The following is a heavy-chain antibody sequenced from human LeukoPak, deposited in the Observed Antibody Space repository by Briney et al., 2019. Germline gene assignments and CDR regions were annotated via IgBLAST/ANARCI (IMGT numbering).Heavy chain of an antibody. CDR3: VRVRTTVTASDWFDP. D-gene: IGHD4-17*01. J-gene: IGHJ5*02. CDR1: GGSFSGYY. V-gene: IGHV4-34*01. Sequence: KPSETLSLTCAVYGGSFSGYYWSWIRQPPGKGLEWIAEINHSGSTNYNPSLKSRVNISVDTSENQFSLKLSSVTAADTAVYYCVRVRTTVTASDWFDPWGQGTLVTVSS. CDR2: INHSGST.